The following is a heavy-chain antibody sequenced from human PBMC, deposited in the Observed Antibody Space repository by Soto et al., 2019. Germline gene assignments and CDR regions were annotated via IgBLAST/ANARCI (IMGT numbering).Heavy chain of an antibody. CDR3: AKVLAVTQPSEAIDY. J-gene: IGHJ4*02. CDR1: GFTFSSYA. Sequence: EVQLLESGGGLVQPGGSLRLSCAASGFTFSSYAMSWVRQAPGKGLEWVSAISGSGGSTYYADSVKGRFTISRDNSKISLYLQMNSLRAEDTAVYYCAKVLAVTQPSEAIDYWGQGTLVTVSS. D-gene: IGHD4-17*01. CDR2: ISGSGGST. V-gene: IGHV3-23*01.